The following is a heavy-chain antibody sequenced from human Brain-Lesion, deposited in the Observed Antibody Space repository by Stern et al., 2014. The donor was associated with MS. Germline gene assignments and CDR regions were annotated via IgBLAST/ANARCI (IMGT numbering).Heavy chain of an antibody. D-gene: IGHD1-26*01. CDR2: VYYTGST. CDR3: VRPDIMGTIWN. CDR1: GGSITSSSYY. J-gene: IGHJ4*02. Sequence: QVQLVESGPGLVKPSETLSLTCTVSGGSITSSSYYWGWIRQPPGRGLEYIGTVYYTGSTFYEPSLKSRVTISVDTSKNPVAPTLPSVTAADTAVYYCVRPDIMGTIWNWGQGTLVTVSS. V-gene: IGHV4-39*01.